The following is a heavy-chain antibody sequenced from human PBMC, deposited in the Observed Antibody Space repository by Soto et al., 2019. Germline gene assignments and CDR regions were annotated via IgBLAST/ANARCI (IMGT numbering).Heavy chain of an antibody. J-gene: IGHJ3*02. Sequence: PSETLSLTCAVYGGSFSGYYWSWIRQPPGKGLEWIGEINHSGSTNYNPSLKSRVTISVDTSKNQFSLKLSSVTAADTAVYYCARGLFDDFWSGYYLRHDAFDIWGQGTMVTVSS. D-gene: IGHD3-3*01. CDR1: GGSFSGYY. V-gene: IGHV4-34*01. CDR2: INHSGST. CDR3: ARGLFDDFWSGYYLRHDAFDI.